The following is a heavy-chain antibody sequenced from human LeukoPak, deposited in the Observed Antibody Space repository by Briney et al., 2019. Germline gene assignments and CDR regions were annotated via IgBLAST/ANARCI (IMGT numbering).Heavy chain of an antibody. CDR3: ARVALGGVKDPI. CDR1: GGSISSHY. J-gene: IGHJ3*02. Sequence: SETLSLTCTVSGGSISSHYWSWIRQPPGKGLEWIGYIYYSGSTNYNPSLKSRVTISVDTSKNQFSLKLSSVTAADTAVYYCARVALGGVKDPIWGQGTMVTVSS. CDR2: IYYSGST. V-gene: IGHV4-59*08. D-gene: IGHD3-16*01.